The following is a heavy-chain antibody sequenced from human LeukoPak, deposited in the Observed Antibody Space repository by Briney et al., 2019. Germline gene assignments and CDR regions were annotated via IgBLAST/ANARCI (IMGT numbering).Heavy chain of an antibody. CDR1: EFTFNSYA. V-gene: IGHV3-23*01. D-gene: IGHD3-10*01. CDR2: ISGSGTST. J-gene: IGHJ4*02. CDR3: AKAYGSGSYYPDY. Sequence: PGGSLRLSCAASEFTFNSYAMNWVRQAPGKGLEWVSTISGSGTSTYHADSVKGRFTISRDNSKNTLYLQMNSLRAEDTAIYYCAKAYGSGSYYPDYWGQGTLVTVSS.